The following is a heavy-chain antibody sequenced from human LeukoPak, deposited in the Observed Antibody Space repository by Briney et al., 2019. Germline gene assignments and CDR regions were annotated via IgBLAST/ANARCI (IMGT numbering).Heavy chain of an antibody. Sequence: GGSLRLSCAASGFSVSDYWMTWVRQAPGKGLEWVANIKQDGSEKTYVDSVKGRLTISRDNAKNSLYLQMNSLRVEDTAMYYCVRDGGTDWYDPWGQGTLVTVFS. J-gene: IGHJ5*02. V-gene: IGHV3-7*01. CDR1: GFSVSDYW. CDR3: VRDGGTDWYDP. D-gene: IGHD3-16*01. CDR2: IKQDGSEK.